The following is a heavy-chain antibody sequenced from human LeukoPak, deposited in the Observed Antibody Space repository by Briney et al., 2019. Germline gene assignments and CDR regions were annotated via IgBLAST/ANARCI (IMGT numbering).Heavy chain of an antibody. CDR2: ISAYNGNT. V-gene: IGHV1-18*01. CDR1: GYTFTSYG. Sequence: ASVKVSCKASGYTFTSYGISWVRQAPGQGLEWMGWISAYNGNTNYAQKLQGRVTMTTDTSTSTAYMELRSLRSDDTAVYYCARAEDCSSTSCYLYHFDYWGQGTLVTVSS. CDR3: ARAEDCSSTSCYLYHFDY. J-gene: IGHJ4*02. D-gene: IGHD2-2*01.